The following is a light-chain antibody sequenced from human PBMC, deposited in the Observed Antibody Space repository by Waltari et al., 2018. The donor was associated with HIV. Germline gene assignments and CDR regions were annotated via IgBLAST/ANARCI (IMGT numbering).Light chain of an antibody. V-gene: IGKV2-28*01. CDR1: QSPLHSNGYNY. CDR2: LGS. Sequence: DIVMTQSPLSLPVTPGEPASISCRSSQSPLHSNGYNYLDWYLQRPGQPPQLLIYLGSTRAPGVPDRFGGSGSGTEFTLKISRVEAEDIGVYYCIQGLQNPRTFGQGTKVEIK. J-gene: IGKJ1*01. CDR3: IQGLQNPRT.